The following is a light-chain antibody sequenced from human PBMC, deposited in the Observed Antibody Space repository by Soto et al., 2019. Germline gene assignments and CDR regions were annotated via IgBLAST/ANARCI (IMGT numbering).Light chain of an antibody. CDR1: QSIRNF. CDR3: QHYDSYWT. Sequence: DIQMTQSPSTLSASVGDRVTITCRASQSIRNFLAWYQQKPGKAPKVLIYDASSLESGVPSRFSGSGSGTEFTLTISSLQPDDLATYFCQHYDSYWTFGPGTKVEIK. J-gene: IGKJ1*01. V-gene: IGKV1-5*01. CDR2: DAS.